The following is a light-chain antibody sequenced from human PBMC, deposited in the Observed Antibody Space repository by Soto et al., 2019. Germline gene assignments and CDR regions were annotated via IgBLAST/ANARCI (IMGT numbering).Light chain of an antibody. J-gene: IGKJ2*01. CDR2: DAS. V-gene: IGKV3-11*01. CDR3: QQRSDWPPS. Sequence: EIVLTQSPASLSLSPGDRATLSCRANQSVSNSLAWYQQTPGQPPRLLIFDASNRATGIPPRFSGSGSGTDFSLTIDSLEPEDFVVYYCQQRSDWPPSFCQGTKLEIK. CDR1: QSVSNS.